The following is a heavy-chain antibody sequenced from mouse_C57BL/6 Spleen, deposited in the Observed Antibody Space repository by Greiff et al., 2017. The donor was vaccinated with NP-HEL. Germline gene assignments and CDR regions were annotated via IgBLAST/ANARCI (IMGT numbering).Heavy chain of an antibody. Sequence: QVQLQQPGAELVMPGASVQLSCKASGYTFTSYWLHWVKQRPGQGLEWIGELDPSDSYTNYNQKFKGKSTLTVDKSSSTAYMQLSSLTSEDSAVYYCARLLRNYFDYWGQGTTLTVSS. CDR3: ARLLRNYFDY. V-gene: IGHV1-69*01. J-gene: IGHJ2*01. CDR2: LDPSDSYT. CDR1: GYTFTSYW. D-gene: IGHD1-1*01.